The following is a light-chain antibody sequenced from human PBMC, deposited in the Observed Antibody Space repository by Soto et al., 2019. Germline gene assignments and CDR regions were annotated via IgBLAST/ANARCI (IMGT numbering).Light chain of an antibody. J-gene: IGKJ1*01. Sequence: DIQMTQSPSSLSASVGDRVTITCRASQTINKYLNWYQQKPGKVPKVLIYGASNLQSGVPSRFSGSGSGTDFTRTISSLQPEDFSIYYGQHTHSAPWTFGQGTKVEIK. CDR3: QHTHSAPWT. CDR2: GAS. V-gene: IGKV1-39*01. CDR1: QTINKY.